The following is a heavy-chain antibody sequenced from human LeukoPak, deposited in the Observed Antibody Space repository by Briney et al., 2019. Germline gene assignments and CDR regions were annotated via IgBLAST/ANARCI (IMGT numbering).Heavy chain of an antibody. D-gene: IGHD5-18*01. CDR1: GGSISSYY. V-gene: IGHV4-4*07. CDR2: IYTSGST. J-gene: IGHJ4*02. Sequence: PSETLSLTCTVSGGSISSYYWSWIRQPAGKGLEWIGRIYTSGSTNYNPSLKSRVTISVDTSKNQFSLKLSSVTAADTAVYYCASYRRIQLYFDYWGQGTLVTVSS. CDR3: ASYRRIQLYFDY.